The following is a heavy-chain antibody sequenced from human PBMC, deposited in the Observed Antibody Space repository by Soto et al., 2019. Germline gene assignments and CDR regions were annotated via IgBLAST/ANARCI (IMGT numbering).Heavy chain of an antibody. CDR1: GGSISSYY. CDR2: IYYSGST. CDR3: ARAGGEQWLEYFDD. J-gene: IGHJ4*02. Sequence: SETLSLTCTVSGGSISSYYWSWIRQPPGKGLEWIGYIYYSGSTNYNPSLKSRVTISVDTSKNQFSLKLSSVTAADTAVYYCARAGGEQWLEYFDDWGQGTLVTVSS. D-gene: IGHD6-19*01. V-gene: IGHV4-59*01.